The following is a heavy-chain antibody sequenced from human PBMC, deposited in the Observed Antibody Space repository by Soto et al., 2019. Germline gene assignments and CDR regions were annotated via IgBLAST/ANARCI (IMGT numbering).Heavy chain of an antibody. D-gene: IGHD3-3*01. J-gene: IGHJ6*02. CDR3: ARGVTILARSGMDV. V-gene: IGHV1-2*04. CDR2: INPNSGGT. CDR1: GYTFIGYY. Sequence: ASVKVSCKACGYTFIGYYMHWVRQAPGQGLEWMGWINPNSGGTNYAQKFQGWVTMTRDTSISTAYMELSRLRSDDTAVYYCARGVTILARSGMDVWGQGTTVTVSS.